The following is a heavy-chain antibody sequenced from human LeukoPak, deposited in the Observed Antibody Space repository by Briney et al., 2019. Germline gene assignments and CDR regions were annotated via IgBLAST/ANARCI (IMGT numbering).Heavy chain of an antibody. V-gene: IGHV4-59*12. D-gene: IGHD5-18*01. CDR1: GGSISSYY. J-gene: IGHJ6*03. CDR3: ARGRGYRTLLYYYYMDV. Sequence: PSETLSLTCTVSGGSISSYYWSWIRQPPGKGLEWIGYIYYSGSTNYNPSLKSRVTISVDTSKNQFSLKLSSVTAADTAVYYCARGRGYRTLLYYYYMDVWGKGTTVTVSS. CDR2: IYYSGST.